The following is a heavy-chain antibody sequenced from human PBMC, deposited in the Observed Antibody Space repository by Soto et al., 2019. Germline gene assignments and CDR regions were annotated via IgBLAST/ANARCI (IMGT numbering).Heavy chain of an antibody. J-gene: IGHJ4*02. Sequence: EVQLLESGGGLVQPGGSLRLSCAASGFTFSSYAMSWVRQAPGKGLEWVSAISGSGGSTYYADSVKGRFTISRDNSKNTLYLQMNSLRAEDTAVYYCVTYDSSGDEPFEGYWGQGTLVTVSS. V-gene: IGHV3-23*01. CDR3: VTYDSSGDEPFEGY. CDR2: ISGSGGST. CDR1: GFTFSSYA. D-gene: IGHD3-22*01.